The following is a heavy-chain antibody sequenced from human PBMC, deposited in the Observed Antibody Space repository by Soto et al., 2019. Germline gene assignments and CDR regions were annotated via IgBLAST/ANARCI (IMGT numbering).Heavy chain of an antibody. CDR3: ARDLRAAAGTSVWFDP. CDR2: IYYSGST. Sequence: SETLSLTCTVSGGSISSGGYYWSWIRQHPGKGLEWIGYIYYSGSTYYNPSLKSRVTISVDTSKNQFSLKLSSVTAADTAVYYCARDLRAAAGTSVWFDPWGQGTLVTVSS. CDR1: GGSISSGGYY. V-gene: IGHV4-31*03. D-gene: IGHD6-13*01. J-gene: IGHJ5*02.